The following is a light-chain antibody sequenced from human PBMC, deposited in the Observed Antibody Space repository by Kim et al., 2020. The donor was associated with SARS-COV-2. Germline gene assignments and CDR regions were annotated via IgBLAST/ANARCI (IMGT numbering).Light chain of an antibody. J-gene: IGLJ3*02. Sequence: ESPAQTASITCSGDKLGDKYACWYQQKPGQSPVLVIYQDSKRPSGIPERFSGSNAGNTATLTISGTQAMDEADYYCQAWDSSTWVFGGGTQLTVL. V-gene: IGLV3-1*01. CDR1: KLGDKY. CDR2: QDS. CDR3: QAWDSSTWV.